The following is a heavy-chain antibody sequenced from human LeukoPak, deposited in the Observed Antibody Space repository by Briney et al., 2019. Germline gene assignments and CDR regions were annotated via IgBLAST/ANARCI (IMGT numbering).Heavy chain of an antibody. Sequence: HLGGSLRLSCAASGSTFSGYAMNWVRQAPGKGLEWLSHISSTGGTIYYADSVKGRLTVSRDNAKNSLYLQMNSLRAEDTAVYYCAKSDPYGDSLIEIWGQGALVTVSS. D-gene: IGHD4-17*01. J-gene: IGHJ4*02. V-gene: IGHV3-48*03. CDR2: ISSTGGTI. CDR3: AKSDPYGDSLIEI. CDR1: GSTFSGYA.